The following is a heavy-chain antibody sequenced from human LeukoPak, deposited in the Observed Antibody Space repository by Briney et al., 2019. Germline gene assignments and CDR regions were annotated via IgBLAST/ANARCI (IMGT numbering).Heavy chain of an antibody. CDR3: ARESAVRGVMRYYFDY. CDR2: INAGNGNT. V-gene: IGHV1-3*01. Sequence: ASVKVSCKASGYTFTSYAMHWVRQAPGQRLEWMGWINAGNGNTKYSQKFQGRVTITRDTSASTAYMELSSLRSEDTAVYYCARESAVRGVMRYYFDYWGQGTLVTVSS. D-gene: IGHD3-10*01. CDR1: GYTFTSYA. J-gene: IGHJ4*02.